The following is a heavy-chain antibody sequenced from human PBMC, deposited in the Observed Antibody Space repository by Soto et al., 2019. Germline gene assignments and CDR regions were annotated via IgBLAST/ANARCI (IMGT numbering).Heavy chain of an antibody. Sequence: QLQLVESGGGLVKPGGSLRLSCAASGFTFSDYYMSWIRQAPGKGLEYISYISSGGSFIYYADSVKGRFTISRDTAKTSLYLQMNSLRAEDTALYYCARHRYYEGSVPGYGMEVWGQGTTVTVSS. D-gene: IGHD3-16*01. CDR3: ARHRYYEGSVPGYGMEV. CDR1: GFTFSDYY. J-gene: IGHJ6*02. V-gene: IGHV3-11*01. CDR2: ISSGGSFI.